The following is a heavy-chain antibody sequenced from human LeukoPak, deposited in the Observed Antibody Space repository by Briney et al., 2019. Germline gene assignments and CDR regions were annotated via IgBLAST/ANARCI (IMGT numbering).Heavy chain of an antibody. CDR1: GGSISSGGYP. Sequence: SQTLSLTCAVSGGSISSGGYPWSWIRQPPGKGLEWIGYIYHSGSTHYNPSLKSRVTISVDRSKNQFSLKLSSVTAADTAVYYCASRNYDTDAFDIWGQGTMVTVSS. D-gene: IGHD3-9*01. CDR3: ASRNYDTDAFDI. J-gene: IGHJ3*02. V-gene: IGHV4-30-2*01. CDR2: IYHSGST.